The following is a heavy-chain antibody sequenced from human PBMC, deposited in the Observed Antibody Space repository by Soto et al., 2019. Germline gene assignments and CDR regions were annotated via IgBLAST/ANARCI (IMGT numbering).Heavy chain of an antibody. CDR1: GGSISSGGYY. D-gene: IGHD3-10*01. Sequence: QVQLQESGPGLVKPSQTLSLTCTVSGGSISSGGYYWSWIRQHPGKVLEWIGYIYSSGSTYYNPSLKSRVTISVDTSKNPFSLKLSYVTAADTAVYYCARTLIGSGSYYYDYWGQGTLVTVSS. CDR3: ARTLIGSGSYYYDY. J-gene: IGHJ4*02. CDR2: IYSSGST. V-gene: IGHV4-31*03.